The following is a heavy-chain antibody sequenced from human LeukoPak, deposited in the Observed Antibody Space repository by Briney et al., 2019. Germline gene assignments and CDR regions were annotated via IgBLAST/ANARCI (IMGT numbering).Heavy chain of an antibody. D-gene: IGHD6-19*01. Sequence: PGGSLRLSCAASGITFSSYAMSWVRQAPGKGLEWVSLISASGGTTYHADSVRGRFTISRDNSRNTVFLQMNRLRADDTAVYYCVKDAVAQWLTHFDYWGQGILVTVSS. V-gene: IGHV3-23*01. CDR1: GITFSSYA. CDR3: VKDAVAQWLTHFDY. CDR2: ISASGGTT. J-gene: IGHJ4*02.